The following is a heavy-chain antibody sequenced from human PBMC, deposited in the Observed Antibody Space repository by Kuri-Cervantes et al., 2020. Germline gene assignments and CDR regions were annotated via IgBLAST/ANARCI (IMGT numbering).Heavy chain of an antibody. CDR2: IIPIFGTA. D-gene: IGHD4-17*01. V-gene: IGHV1-69*05. J-gene: IGHJ3*02. CDR3: ARHLAVPGAFDI. Sequence: SVKVSCKASGGTFSSYAISWVRQAPGQGLEWMGGIIPIFGTANYAQKFQGRVTITTDESTSTAYMELSSLRSEDTAVYYCARHLAVPGAFDIWGQGTMVTVSS. CDR1: GGTFSSYA.